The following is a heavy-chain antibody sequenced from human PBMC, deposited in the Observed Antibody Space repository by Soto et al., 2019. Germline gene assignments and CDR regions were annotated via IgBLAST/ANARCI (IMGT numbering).Heavy chain of an antibody. CDR2: ISYDGSNK. D-gene: IGHD3-22*01. CDR1: GFTFSSYG. Sequence: QVQLVESGGGVVQPGRSLRLSCAASGFTFSSYGMHWVRQAPGKGMEWVAVISYDGSNKYYADSVKGRFTISRDNSKNTLYLQMNILRAEDTAVYYCAKGHNYYDSSGYPDAFDIWGQGTMVTVSS. CDR3: AKGHNYYDSSGYPDAFDI. J-gene: IGHJ3*02. V-gene: IGHV3-30*18.